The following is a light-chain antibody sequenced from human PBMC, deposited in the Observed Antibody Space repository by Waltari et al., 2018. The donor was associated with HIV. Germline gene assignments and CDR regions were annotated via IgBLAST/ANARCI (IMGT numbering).Light chain of an antibody. CDR2: AAS. CDR3: QQLNSYPMYT. J-gene: IGKJ2*01. V-gene: IGKV1-9*01. CDR1: QGISSY. Sequence: DIQLTQTPSFLSASVGDRVTITCRASQGISSYLAWYQQKPGKAPKLLIYAASSLQIGGPSRCSGSGAGTEFTLTISSLQPEDFATYYCQQLNSYPMYTFGQGTKLEIK.